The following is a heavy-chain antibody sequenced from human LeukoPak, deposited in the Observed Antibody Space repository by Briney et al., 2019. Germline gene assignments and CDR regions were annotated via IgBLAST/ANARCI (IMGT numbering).Heavy chain of an antibody. CDR3: ARRRDFIDY. D-gene: IGHD3/OR15-3a*01. V-gene: IGHV3-11*01. J-gene: IGHJ4*02. CDR1: GSTLSDYY. CDR2: SSSSGSTI. Sequence: GGSLRLSCAASGSTLSDYYMSWIRQAPGKGLEWVSYSSSSGSTIYYADSVKGRFAISRDNAKNSLYLQMNSLRAEDTAVYYCARRRDFIDYWGQGTLVTVSS.